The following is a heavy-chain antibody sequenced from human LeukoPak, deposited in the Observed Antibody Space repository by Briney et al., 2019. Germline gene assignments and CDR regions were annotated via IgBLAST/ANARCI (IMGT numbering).Heavy chain of an antibody. CDR1: GFTFSSYW. CDR2: INSDGSDT. CDR3: ARDFRRYFDY. Sequence: GGSLRLSCVAPGFTFSSYWMHWVRQVPGKGLVWVSRINSDGSDTTYADSVKGRFTISRGNAKNTLYLQINSLRAEDTAVYYCARDFRRYFDYWGQGTLVTVSS. V-gene: IGHV3-74*01. J-gene: IGHJ4*02.